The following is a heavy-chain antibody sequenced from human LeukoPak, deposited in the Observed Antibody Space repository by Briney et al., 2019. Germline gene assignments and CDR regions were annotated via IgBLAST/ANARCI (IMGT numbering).Heavy chain of an antibody. V-gene: IGHV3-9*01. D-gene: IGHD2-2*01. J-gene: IGHJ4*02. CDR2: LSWSAATI. CDR3: AKGDASCCFPNFDS. CDR1: GFTFDAYA. Sequence: GGSLRLSCTASGFTFDAYAMHWVRHAPGKGLEWISGLSWSAATIAYADSVKGRFTISRDNAKSSLYPQMDRVTAEDTALYYCAKGDASCCFPNFDSWGQGTLVTVSS.